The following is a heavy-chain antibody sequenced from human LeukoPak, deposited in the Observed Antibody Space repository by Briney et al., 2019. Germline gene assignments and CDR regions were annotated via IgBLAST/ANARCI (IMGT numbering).Heavy chain of an antibody. CDR3: ATGSGYDLFFDY. CDR1: GGSISSSSYY. D-gene: IGHD5-12*01. V-gene: IGHV4-39*07. CDR2: IYYSGST. J-gene: IGHJ4*02. Sequence: PSETLSLTCTVSGGSISSSSYYWGWIRQPPGKGLEWIGSIYYSGSTYYSPSLKSRVTISVDTSKNQFSLKLSSVTAADTAVYYCATGSGYDLFFDYWGQGTLVTVSS.